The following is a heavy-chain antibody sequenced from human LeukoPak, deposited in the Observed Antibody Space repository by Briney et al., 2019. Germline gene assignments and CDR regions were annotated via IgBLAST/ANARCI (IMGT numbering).Heavy chain of an antibody. D-gene: IGHD3-10*01. CDR3: ARDGNYYGSGTYMDV. CDR1: GGSINNYY. CDR2: IYASGAT. V-gene: IGHV4-4*07. Sequence: PSETLSLTCTVSGGSINNYYWSWIRQPAGKGLEWIGRIYASGATNNNPSLKSRVTMSVDTSKNQFSLKLSSVTAADTAVYYCARDGNYYGSGTYMDVWGKGTTVIVSS. J-gene: IGHJ6*03.